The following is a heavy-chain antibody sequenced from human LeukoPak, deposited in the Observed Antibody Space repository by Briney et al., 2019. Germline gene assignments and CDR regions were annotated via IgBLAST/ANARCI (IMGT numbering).Heavy chain of an antibody. CDR2: INSDGYSI. V-gene: IGHV3-74*01. CDR3: ARGAGPMAD. Sequence: GGSLRLSCAASPFTFSSYWMHWVRQAPGKGLMWVSRINSDGYSISYADSVKGRFTISRDNAKNTLYLQMNSLRADDTAVYYCARGAGPMADWGQGTLVTVSS. D-gene: IGHD5-24*01. CDR1: PFTFSSYW. J-gene: IGHJ4*02.